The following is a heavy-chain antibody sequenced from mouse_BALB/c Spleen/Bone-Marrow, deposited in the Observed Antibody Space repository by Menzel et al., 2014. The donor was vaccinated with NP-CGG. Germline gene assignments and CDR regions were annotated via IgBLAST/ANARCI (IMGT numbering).Heavy chain of an antibody. CDR3: ARLNYYGSLFV. V-gene: IGHV4-1*02. D-gene: IGHD1-1*01. CDR2: INPDSSTI. CDR1: GFDFXGYW. Sequence: VQLQQSGGGLVQPGGSLKLSCAASGFDFXGYWMSWVRQAPGKGLEWIGEINPDSSTINYTPSLKDKFIISRDNAKNTLYLQMSKVRSEDTALYYCARLNYYGSLFVWGAGTTVTVSS. J-gene: IGHJ1*01.